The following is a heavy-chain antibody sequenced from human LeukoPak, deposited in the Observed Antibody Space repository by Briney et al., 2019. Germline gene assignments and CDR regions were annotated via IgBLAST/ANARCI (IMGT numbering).Heavy chain of an antibody. CDR2: ISSNGGST. J-gene: IGHJ4*02. CDR3: VKDPGYSSSWYFDY. V-gene: IGHV3-64D*06. D-gene: IGHD6-13*01. CDR1: GFTFSNYP. Sequence: GGSLRLSCSAFGFTFSNYPMYWVRQAPGKGLEYVSGISSNGGSTSYADSVKGRFTISRDNSKNTLYLQMSSLRTEDTAVYYCVKDPGYSSSWYFDYWGQGTLVTVSS.